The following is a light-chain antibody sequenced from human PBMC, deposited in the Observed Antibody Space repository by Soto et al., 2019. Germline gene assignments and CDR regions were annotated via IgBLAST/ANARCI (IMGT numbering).Light chain of an antibody. CDR1: QSVSSN. CDR3: QQYDSYSWT. V-gene: IGKV3-15*01. CDR2: GAS. Sequence: EIVLTQSPATLSSFLGDRVTLSCRASQSVSSNLAWYQQKPGQAPRLLIYGASTRATGIPARFSGSGSGTEFILTISSLQPDDFATYYCQQYDSYSWTFDQGTNVDIK. J-gene: IGKJ1*01.